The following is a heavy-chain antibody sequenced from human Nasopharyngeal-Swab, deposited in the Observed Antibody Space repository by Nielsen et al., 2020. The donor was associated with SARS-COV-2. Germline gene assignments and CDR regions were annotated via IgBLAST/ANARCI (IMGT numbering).Heavy chain of an antibody. CDR2: IIPMFHRA. CDR3: ARDRINCSGGSCDDY. D-gene: IGHD2-15*01. V-gene: IGHV1-69*13. Sequence: SVKVSCKASGGTFSTYGISWVRQAPGQGLEWMGGIIPMFHRANYAQKFQGRVTITADESTSTAYMELSSLRSEDTAVYYCARDRINCSGGSCDDYWGQGTLVTVSS. CDR1: GGTFSTYG. J-gene: IGHJ4*02.